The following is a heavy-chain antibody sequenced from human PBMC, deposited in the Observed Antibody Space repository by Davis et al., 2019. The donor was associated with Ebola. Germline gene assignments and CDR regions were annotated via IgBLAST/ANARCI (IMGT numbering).Heavy chain of an antibody. CDR1: GYTFANYA. D-gene: IGHD3-10*01. Sequence: ASVKVSCKASGYTFANYAIHWVRQAPGQRLEWLGWINAGNGNRKYSQKYQARVTISRDTSANTVYMELSSLGSEDTAVYYCAREGGLVRGVIIEWKNGMDVWGQGTAVTVSS. CDR2: INAGNGNR. V-gene: IGHV1-3*01. CDR3: AREGGLVRGVIIEWKNGMDV. J-gene: IGHJ6*02.